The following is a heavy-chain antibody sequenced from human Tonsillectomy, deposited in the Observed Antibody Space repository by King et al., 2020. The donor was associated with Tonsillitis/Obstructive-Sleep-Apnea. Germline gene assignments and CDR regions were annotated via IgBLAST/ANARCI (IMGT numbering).Heavy chain of an antibody. V-gene: IGHV3-15*01. D-gene: IGHD1-26*01. CDR3: TKDAIVGGVYYYYYYMVV. CDR1: GFSFSNAW. Sequence: VQLVESGGGLVKPGGSLRLSCAASGFSFSNAWMSWVRQAPGKGLEWLGRIKSKIDGGSTEIAAPGKGRLSISRDDSTNPLWLQMNSLKTEDTAVYYWTKDAIVGGVYYYYYYMVVWGKGTPVTVSS. CDR2: IKSKIDGGST. J-gene: IGHJ6*03.